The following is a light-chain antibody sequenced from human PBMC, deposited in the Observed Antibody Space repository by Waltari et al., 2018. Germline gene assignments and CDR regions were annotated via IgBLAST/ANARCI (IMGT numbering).Light chain of an antibody. J-gene: IGKJ1*01. CDR3: MQALQTPWT. CDR1: QSLLHCNGYNF. CDR2: LGS. V-gene: IGKV2-28*01. Sequence: DIVMTQSPLSLPVTPGEPASISCRSSQSLLHCNGYNFLDWYLPKPGQSPQLLVYLGSNRASGVPERVSGSGSGTDFTLKISRVEAEDVWVYYCMQALQTPWTFGQGTKVEIK.